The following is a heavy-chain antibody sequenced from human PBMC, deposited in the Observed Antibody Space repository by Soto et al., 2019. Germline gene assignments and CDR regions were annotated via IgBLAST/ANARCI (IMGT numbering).Heavy chain of an antibody. CDR2: ISYDGSNK. J-gene: IGHJ3*02. D-gene: IGHD6-13*01. CDR1: GFTFSSSA. V-gene: IGHV3-30-3*01. Sequence: PGGSLRLSCAASGFTFSSSAMPWVRQAPGKGLEWVAVISYDGSNKYYADSVKGRFTISIDNYKNKLYLQMNSIRAEDTGVYYCARRRSWRDAFDIWGQGTMVTVSS. CDR3: ARRRSWRDAFDI.